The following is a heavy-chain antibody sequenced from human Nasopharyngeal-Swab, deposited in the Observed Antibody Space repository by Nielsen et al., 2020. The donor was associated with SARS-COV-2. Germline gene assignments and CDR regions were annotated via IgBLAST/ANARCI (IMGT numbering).Heavy chain of an antibody. V-gene: IGHV3-53*01. Sequence: IRQPRGKGLECVSVIYSGGGSYYADSVKGRFTISRDNFKNMLYLQMNSLRAEDTAMYYCTREDRYASGSFDHWGQGTLVTVSS. J-gene: IGHJ4*02. D-gene: IGHD3-10*01. CDR2: IYSGGGS. CDR3: TREDRYASGSFDH.